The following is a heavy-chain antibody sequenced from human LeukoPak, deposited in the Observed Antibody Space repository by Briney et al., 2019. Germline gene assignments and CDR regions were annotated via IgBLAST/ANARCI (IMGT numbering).Heavy chain of an antibody. CDR1: GGSTSSYY. Sequence: PSETLSLTCTVSGGSTSSYYWSWIRQPAGKGLEWIGRIYTSGSTNYNPSLKSRVTMSVDTSKNQFSLKLSSVTAADTAVYYCARWNAQTSWEPWGGAFDIWGQGTMVTVSS. CDR3: ARWNAQTSWEPWGGAFDI. D-gene: IGHD1-1*01. V-gene: IGHV4-4*07. CDR2: IYTSGST. J-gene: IGHJ3*02.